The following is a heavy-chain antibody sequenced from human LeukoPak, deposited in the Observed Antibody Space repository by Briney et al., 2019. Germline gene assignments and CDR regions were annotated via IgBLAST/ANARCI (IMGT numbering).Heavy chain of an antibody. CDR2: ISGSGGSS. V-gene: IGHV3-23*01. J-gene: IGHJ4*02. Sequence: GGSLRLSCAASGFTFSSYAMSWVRQAPGKGLEWVSVISGSGGSSYYADSVKGRFTISRDNSKNTLYLEMNSLRVEDTAVYYCAKSNSESQTTVGNWGQGTLVTVSS. CDR3: AKSNSESQTTVGN. CDR1: GFTFSSYA. D-gene: IGHD1-26*01.